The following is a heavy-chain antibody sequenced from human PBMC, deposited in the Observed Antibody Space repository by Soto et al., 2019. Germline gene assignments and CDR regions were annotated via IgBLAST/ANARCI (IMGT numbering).Heavy chain of an antibody. CDR2: ISAYNGNT. CDR3: ARGGTPIDY. CDR1: GYTFTNFG. V-gene: IGHV1-18*01. Sequence: QVQLVQSGAEVKKPGASVKVSCKASGYTFTNFGISWVRQAPGQGLEWMGWISAYNGNTNYAQKFQGRVTMTTDTSTSTAYREVRSLGFDDTAVYYWARGGTPIDYWDQGTLVTVSS. D-gene: IGHD3-16*01. J-gene: IGHJ4*02.